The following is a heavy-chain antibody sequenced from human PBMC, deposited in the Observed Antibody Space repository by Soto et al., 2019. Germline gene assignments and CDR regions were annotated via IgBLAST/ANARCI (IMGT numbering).Heavy chain of an antibody. CDR3: ASARYSYGYGYYGMDV. V-gene: IGHV1-69*02. CDR2: IIPIRVIA. CDR1: GGTFSSYT. D-gene: IGHD5-18*01. Sequence: QVQLVQSGDEVKKPGSSVKISCKASGGTFSSYTISWVRQATGQGLERMGRIIPIRVIANYAQKFQGSVIPSHGLANYEEPLHGIVPITADKSTKRHGMQLRSLRSEATAVYYCASARYSYGYGYYGMDVWGQGTTVTVSS. J-gene: IGHJ6*02.